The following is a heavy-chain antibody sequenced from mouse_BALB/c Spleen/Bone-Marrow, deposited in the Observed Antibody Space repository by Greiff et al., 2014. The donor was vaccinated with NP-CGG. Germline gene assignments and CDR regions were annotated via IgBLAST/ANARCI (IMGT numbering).Heavy chain of an antibody. J-gene: IGHJ3*01. V-gene: IGHV1-7*01. CDR1: GYTFTSYW. CDR2: INPSTGYT. Sequence: VQVVESGAELAKPGASVKMSCKASGYTFTSYWMHWVKQRPGQGLEWIGYINPSTGYTEYNQKFKDKATLTADKSSSTAYMQLRSLTLEDSAVYYWARETALHSSGYGFANWGQGTLVTASA. CDR3: ARETALHSSGYGFAN. D-gene: IGHD1-2*01.